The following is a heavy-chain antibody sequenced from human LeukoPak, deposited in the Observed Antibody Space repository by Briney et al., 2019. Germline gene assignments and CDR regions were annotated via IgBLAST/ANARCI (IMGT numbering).Heavy chain of an antibody. Sequence: ASVKVSCKAAGYNFPAYFVHWVRQAPGQGLEWMGRINPNGGDTNYAQKFQGRVTMASDTSISTAYMELSSLISDDTAVYYCARDGEYGTGSYYRGCFDYWGQGILVTVSS. CDR3: ARDGEYGTGSYYRGCFDY. CDR1: GYNFPAYF. V-gene: IGHV1-2*06. D-gene: IGHD3-10*01. J-gene: IGHJ4*02. CDR2: INPNGGDT.